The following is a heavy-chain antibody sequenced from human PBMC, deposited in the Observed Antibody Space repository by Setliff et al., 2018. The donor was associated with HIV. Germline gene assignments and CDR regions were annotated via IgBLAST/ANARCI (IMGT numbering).Heavy chain of an antibody. V-gene: IGHV4-61*02. Sequence: SETLSLTCTVSGGSISSGGYYWSWIRQPAGKGLEWIGRIYTSGGTKYNPSLKSRLTISVDTSKNQFSLKLRSVTAADTAAYYCAREIPYSFGYYFDYWGQGTLVTVSS. CDR3: AREIPYSFGYYFDY. CDR2: IYTSGGT. D-gene: IGHD5-18*01. J-gene: IGHJ4*02. CDR1: GGSISSGGYY.